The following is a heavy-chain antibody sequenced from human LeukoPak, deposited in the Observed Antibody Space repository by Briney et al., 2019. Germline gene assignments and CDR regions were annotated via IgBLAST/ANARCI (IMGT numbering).Heavy chain of an antibody. J-gene: IGHJ4*02. CDR2: VYYSGSP. D-gene: IGHD6-13*01. V-gene: IGHV4-59*08. CDR1: GGSINNYY. CDR3: ARRRDSSSWNSPFDY. Sequence: PSETLSLTCTVSGGSINNYYWTWIRQPPGKGLEWIGYVYYSGSPSYNPSLKSRVTISVDTSKNQFSLNLSSVSATDTAVYYCARRRDSSSWNSPFDYWGQGTLVTVSS.